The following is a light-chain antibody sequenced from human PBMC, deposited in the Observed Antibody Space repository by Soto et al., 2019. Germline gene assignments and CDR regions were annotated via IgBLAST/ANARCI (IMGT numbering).Light chain of an antibody. J-gene: IGLJ3*02. CDR1: GPNIGINT. CDR2: GNN. Sequence: QSVLPQPPSVSGTPGQSVTISCSGSGPNIGINTVNWYRQLPGAAPKVLIYGNNQRPSGVPDRFAGSKSGTSGSLVISGLQSDDEGDYYCAVWDDGLNGWVFGGGTKLTVL. CDR3: AVWDDGLNGWV. V-gene: IGLV1-44*01.